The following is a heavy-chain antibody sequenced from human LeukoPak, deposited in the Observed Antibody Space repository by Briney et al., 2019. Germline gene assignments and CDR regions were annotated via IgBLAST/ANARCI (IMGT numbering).Heavy chain of an antibody. V-gene: IGHV1-69*13. CDR2: IIPIFGTA. J-gene: IGHJ4*02. D-gene: IGHD2-15*01. CDR3: ARRGTAYCRGGNCYSGKYFDY. Sequence: SVKVSCKASGGAFSRYAISWVRQAPGQGLEWMGGIIPIFGTANYAQKFQGRVTITADESTTTAYMELRSLRSEDTAVYYCARRGTAYCRGGNCYSGKYFDYWGQGTQVTVSS. CDR1: GGAFSRYA.